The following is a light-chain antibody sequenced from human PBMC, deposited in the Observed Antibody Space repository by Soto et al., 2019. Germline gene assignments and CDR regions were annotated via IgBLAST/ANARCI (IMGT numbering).Light chain of an antibody. CDR3: HQYYSAPWT. CDR1: QSILHSSTDKNF. Sequence: DIVMTQSPDSLAVALGERANINCKSSQSILHSSTDKNFLTWYQQKPGQPPKLLIYWASTRESGVPDRFSGSGSGTDFTLTISSLQAEDVALHYCHQYYSAPWTFGQGTKVEIK. J-gene: IGKJ1*01. V-gene: IGKV4-1*01. CDR2: WAS.